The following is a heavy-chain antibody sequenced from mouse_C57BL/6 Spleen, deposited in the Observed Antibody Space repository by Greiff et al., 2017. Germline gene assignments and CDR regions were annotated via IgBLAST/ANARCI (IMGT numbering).Heavy chain of an antibody. V-gene: IGHV3-6*01. CDR3: ARGPRVWFAY. CDR1: GYSITSGYY. CDR2: ISYDGSN. J-gene: IGHJ3*01. Sequence: EVQLQESGPGLVKPSQSLSLTCSVTGYSITSGYYWNWIRQFPGNKLEWMGYISYDGSNNYNPSLKNRISITRDTSKNQFFLKLNSVTTEDTATYYCARGPRVWFAYWGQGTLVTVSA.